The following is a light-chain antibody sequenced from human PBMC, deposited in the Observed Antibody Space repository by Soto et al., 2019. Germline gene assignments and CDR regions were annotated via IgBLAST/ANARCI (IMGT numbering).Light chain of an antibody. V-gene: IGLV1-44*01. CDR3: AALDDSLNGPV. Sequence: QSVLTQPPSASGTPGQRGTISCSGSSSNIGSNTVNWYQQLPGTAPKLLIYSNNQRTSGVPDRCSGSKSGTSASLAISGLQSEDEADYYCAALDDSLNGPVFGGGTKVTVL. J-gene: IGLJ2*01. CDR1: SSNIGSNT. CDR2: SNN.